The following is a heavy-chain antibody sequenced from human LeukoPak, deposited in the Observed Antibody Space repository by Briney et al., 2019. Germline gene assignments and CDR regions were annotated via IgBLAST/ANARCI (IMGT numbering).Heavy chain of an antibody. V-gene: IGHV1-69*04. CDR3: ARTYYYDTSGYAHTFDI. CDR2: IIPIFGIA. CDR1: GDTFSSYA. J-gene: IGHJ3*02. Sequence: SVKVSCKASGDTFSSYAINWVRQAPRQGLAWMGKIIPIFGIATSGQNFQSRVTVTADKSTSTAYMELSSLRSEDTAVYYCARTYYYDTSGYAHTFDIWGQGTMVTVSS. D-gene: IGHD3-22*01.